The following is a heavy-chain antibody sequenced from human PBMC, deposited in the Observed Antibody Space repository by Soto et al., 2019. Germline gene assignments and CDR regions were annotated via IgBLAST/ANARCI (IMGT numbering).Heavy chain of an antibody. J-gene: IGHJ5*02. V-gene: IGHV3-23*01. D-gene: IGHD2-2*01. CDR2: ISGSGGST. CDR3: AKDLGYCISTSCYRWFDP. CDR1: GFIFSSYA. Sequence: LRLSCAASGFIFSSYAMSWVRQAPGKGLEWVSAISGSGGSTYYADSVKGRFTISRDNSKNTLYLQMNSLRAEDTAVYYCAKDLGYCISTSCYRWFDPWGQGTLVTVSS.